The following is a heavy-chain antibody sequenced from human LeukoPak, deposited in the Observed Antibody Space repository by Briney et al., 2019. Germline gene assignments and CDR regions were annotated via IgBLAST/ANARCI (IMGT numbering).Heavy chain of an antibody. CDR3: ARDKDA. CDR1: GLTVSNNY. CDR2: IYSDGTT. J-gene: IGHJ5*02. V-gene: IGHV3-66*01. Sequence: GGSLRLSCVVSGLTVSNNYMSWVRQAPGKGLEWVSVIYSDGTTRNADSVKGRFTISRDNSKNTVYLQMDSLRAEDTAVYYCARDKDAWSQGTLVTVSS.